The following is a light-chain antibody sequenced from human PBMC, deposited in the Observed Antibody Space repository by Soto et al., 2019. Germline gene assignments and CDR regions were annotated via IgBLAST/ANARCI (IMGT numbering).Light chain of an antibody. J-gene: IGKJ1*01. CDR3: MQGTHWPWT. CDR1: RSLVYSDGKTY. CDR2: QVS. Sequence: VVMTQSPVSLPVTLGQPASISCRSSRSLVYSDGKTYLNWFQQRPGHSPRRLIYQVSNRDSGVXDXYSGSGSGTDFTLQINRVEAEDVVVYYCMQGTHWPWTFGQGTKVEIK. V-gene: IGKV2-30*01.